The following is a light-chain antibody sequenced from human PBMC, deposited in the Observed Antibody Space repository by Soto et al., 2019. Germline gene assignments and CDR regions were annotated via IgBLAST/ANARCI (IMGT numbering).Light chain of an antibody. Sequence: QSALTQPPSASGSPGQSVTISCARTSSDVGAYNYVSWYQQHPGKAPKLMIYEVTKRPSGVPDRFSGSKSGNTASLTVSGLQVEDEADYYCSSHAGTKVVFGGGTKVTVL. V-gene: IGLV2-8*01. J-gene: IGLJ2*01. CDR3: SSHAGTKVV. CDR1: SSDVGAYNY. CDR2: EVT.